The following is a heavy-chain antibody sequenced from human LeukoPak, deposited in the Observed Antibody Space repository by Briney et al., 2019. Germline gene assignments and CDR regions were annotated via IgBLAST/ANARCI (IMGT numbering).Heavy chain of an antibody. V-gene: IGHV4-39*07. J-gene: IGHJ5*02. CDR3: ARDRVAAAGTSRVRRWFDP. D-gene: IGHD6-13*01. CDR2: IYHSGST. Sequence: SETLSLTCAVSGGSISSSSYYWGWIRQPPGKGLEWIGSIYHSGSTYFHPSLKSRVTISVDTSKNQFSLKLSSVTAADTAVYYCARDRVAAAGTSRVRRWFDPWGQGTLVTVSS. CDR1: GGSISSSSYY.